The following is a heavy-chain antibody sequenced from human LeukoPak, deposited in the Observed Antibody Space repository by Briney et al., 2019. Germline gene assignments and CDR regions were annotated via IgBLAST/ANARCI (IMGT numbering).Heavy chain of an antibody. CDR3: ARIAGIAAAATRVRHFDY. J-gene: IGHJ4*02. Sequence: SETLSLTCTVSGGSISSSSYYWGWIRQPPGKGLEWIGSIYYSGSTYYTPSLKSRVTISVDTSKNQFSLKLSSVTAADTAVYYCARIAGIAAAATRVRHFDYWGRGTLVTVSS. V-gene: IGHV4-39*07. D-gene: IGHD6-25*01. CDR2: IYYSGST. CDR1: GGSISSSSYY.